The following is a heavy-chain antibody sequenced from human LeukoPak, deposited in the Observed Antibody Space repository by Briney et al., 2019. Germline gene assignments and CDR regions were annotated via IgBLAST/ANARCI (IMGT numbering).Heavy chain of an antibody. J-gene: IGHJ4*02. CDR3: ARDVGYSSAEY. Sequence: VASVKVSCKASGYTFTGYYMHWARQAPGQGLEWMGWINPNSGGTNYAQKFQGRVTMTRDTSITTAYMELSRLRSDDTAIYYCARDVGYSSAEYWGQGTLVTVSS. CDR2: INPNSGGT. V-gene: IGHV1-2*02. D-gene: IGHD6-19*01. CDR1: GYTFTGYY.